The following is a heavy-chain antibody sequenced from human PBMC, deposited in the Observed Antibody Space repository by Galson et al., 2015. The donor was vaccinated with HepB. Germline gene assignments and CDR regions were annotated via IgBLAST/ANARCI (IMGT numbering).Heavy chain of an antibody. V-gene: IGHV1-8*01. Sequence: SVKVSCKASGYTFTTYDINWVRQATGQGLEWMGWMNPISGNTGYAQNFQGRVTITRDTSTTTFYMEVSSLRSEDTAVYYCARGSAGYSASGTYLYYFDYWGQGTLVTVSS. CDR2: MNPISGNT. CDR3: ARGSAGYSASGTYLYYFDY. CDR1: GYTFTTYD. D-gene: IGHD3-16*02. J-gene: IGHJ4*02.